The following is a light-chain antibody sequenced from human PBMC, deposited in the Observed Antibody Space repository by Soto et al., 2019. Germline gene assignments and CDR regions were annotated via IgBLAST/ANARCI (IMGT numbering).Light chain of an antibody. CDR2: DAS. Sequence: DIVLTQSPCTLSLSPGERATLSCRASQSVSSSSLAWYQQKRGQAPRLLIHDASSRATGIPHRFSGSGSGTDFTLTISRLEPEDFAVYYCQHYGGSPRTFGEGTKADI. J-gene: IGKJ1*01. V-gene: IGKV3-20*01. CDR3: QHYGGSPRT. CDR1: QSVSSSS.